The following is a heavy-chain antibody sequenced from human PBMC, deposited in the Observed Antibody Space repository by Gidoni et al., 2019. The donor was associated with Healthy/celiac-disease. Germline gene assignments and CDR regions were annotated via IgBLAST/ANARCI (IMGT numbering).Heavy chain of an antibody. CDR2: RYYSGST. CDR1: GGSISSYY. J-gene: IGHJ4*02. Sequence: QVQLQESGPGLAKPSETLSLTCTVSGGSISSYYWSWIRQPPGKGLEWIGYRYYSGSTNYNPSLKSRVTISVDTSKNQFSLKLSSVTAADTAVYYCARGYYGSGSYFYFDYWGQGTLVTVSS. D-gene: IGHD3-10*01. CDR3: ARGYYGSGSYFYFDY. V-gene: IGHV4-59*01.